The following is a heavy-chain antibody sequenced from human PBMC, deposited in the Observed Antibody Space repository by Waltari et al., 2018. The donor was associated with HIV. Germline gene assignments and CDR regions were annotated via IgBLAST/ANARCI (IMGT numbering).Heavy chain of an antibody. D-gene: IGHD3-10*01. CDR2: ISWNSGSI. V-gene: IGHV3-9*01. Sequence: EEQLVESGGGLVQPGRSMRLPCAASGFSFYKYAFRWVRQVPGKGLEWVSGISWNSGSILYAASVKGRFTISRDNAENSLYLQMNSLEAEDSALYYCARDRGSGNGWNYYGMDVWGQGATVTVSS. CDR3: ARDRGSGNGWNYYGMDV. J-gene: IGHJ6*02. CDR1: GFSFYKYA.